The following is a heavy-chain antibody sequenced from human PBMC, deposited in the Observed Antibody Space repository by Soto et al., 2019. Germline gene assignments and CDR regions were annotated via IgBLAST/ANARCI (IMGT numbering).Heavy chain of an antibody. Sequence: QVQLVQSGAEVKTPGSSLKVSCKVSGSRFSNSLISWVRPAPGPGLEWLGRIIPIFNSTKYAQNFQGRVTMTADKPTSTASLELSSLRSDDTSVYYCVREGRGKKAGYNGLVRLGDWGQGTLVTVSS. J-gene: IGHJ4*02. D-gene: IGHD2-2*02. CDR2: IIPIFNST. CDR1: GSRFSNSL. V-gene: IGHV1-69*06. CDR3: VREGRGKKAGYNGLVRLGD.